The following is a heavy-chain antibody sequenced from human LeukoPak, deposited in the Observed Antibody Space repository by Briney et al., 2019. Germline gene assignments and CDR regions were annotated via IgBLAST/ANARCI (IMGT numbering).Heavy chain of an antibody. CDR1: GFTFSSYW. Sequence: GGSLRLPCAASGFTFSSYWMHWVRQAPGKGVVWVSRINSDGSSISYADSVKGRFTISRDNAKNTLYLQMNSLRAEDTAVYDCTRARGVSFDYWGQGTLVTVSS. CDR2: INSDGSSI. J-gene: IGHJ4*02. V-gene: IGHV3-74*01. D-gene: IGHD3-10*01. CDR3: TRARGVSFDY.